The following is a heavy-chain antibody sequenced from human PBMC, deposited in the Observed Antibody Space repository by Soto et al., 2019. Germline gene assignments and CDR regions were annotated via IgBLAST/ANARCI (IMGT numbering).Heavy chain of an antibody. J-gene: IGHJ3*02. Sequence: GGALRLSCAASGFTFSSYSMNWVLQAPWKGLEWVSYISSSSSTIYYADSVKGRFTISRDNAKNSLYLQMNSLRDEDTAVYYCARDSSSWYRDDAFDIWGQGTMVTVSS. CDR2: ISSSSSTI. CDR3: ARDSSSWYRDDAFDI. V-gene: IGHV3-48*02. CDR1: GFTFSSYS. D-gene: IGHD6-13*01.